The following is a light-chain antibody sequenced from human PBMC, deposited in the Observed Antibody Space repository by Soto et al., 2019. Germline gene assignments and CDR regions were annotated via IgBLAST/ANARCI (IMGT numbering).Light chain of an antibody. CDR1: RSFSSSY. Sequence: EIVLKQSPGTLSLSPGERVTLSCRASRSFSSSYLAWYQQKPGQAPRLLIYAASIRATGIPDRFSGSGSGTDFTLTISRLEPEDFAVYYCQQYGPSPPYTFGQGTKVGIK. CDR2: AAS. CDR3: QQYGPSPPYT. J-gene: IGKJ2*01. V-gene: IGKV3-20*01.